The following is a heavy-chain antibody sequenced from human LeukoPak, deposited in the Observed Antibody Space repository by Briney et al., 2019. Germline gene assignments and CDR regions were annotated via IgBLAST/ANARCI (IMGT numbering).Heavy chain of an antibody. J-gene: IGHJ3*02. V-gene: IGHV1-8*03. Sequence: ASVKVSCKSSGYTFTSYDINWVRQATGQGLEWMGWMNPNSGNTGYVHKFQVRVTITRNTYISTAYMELSSLRSEDTAVYYCARGRKTYYDFWSGQNAFDIWGQGTMVTVSS. CDR2: MNPNSGNT. CDR3: ARGRKTYYDFWSGQNAFDI. D-gene: IGHD3-3*01. CDR1: GYTFTSYD.